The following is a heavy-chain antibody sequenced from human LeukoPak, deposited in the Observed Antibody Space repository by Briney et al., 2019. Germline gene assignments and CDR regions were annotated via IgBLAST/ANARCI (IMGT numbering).Heavy chain of an antibody. CDR3: AKDYRNRPYSSSSQTSAFDY. CDR2: ISGSGGST. V-gene: IGHV3-23*01. D-gene: IGHD6-6*01. J-gene: IGHJ4*02. Sequence: GGSLRLSCAASGFTFSSYAMSWVRQAPGKGLEWVSAISGSGGSTYYADSVKGRFSISRDDSKNTLYLQMNSLRAEDTAVYYCAKDYRNRPYSSSSQTSAFDYWGQGTLVPVSS. CDR1: GFTFSSYA.